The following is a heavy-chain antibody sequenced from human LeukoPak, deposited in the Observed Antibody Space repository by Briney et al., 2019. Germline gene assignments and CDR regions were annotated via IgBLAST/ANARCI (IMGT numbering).Heavy chain of an antibody. CDR2: ISSSSSTI. Sequence: TGGSLRLSCAASGFTFSSYSMNWVRQAPGKGLEWVSYISSSSSTIYYADSVKGRFTISRDNAKNSLYLQMNSLRDEDTAVYYCARDGIAAALGRERGYFQHWGQGTLVTASS. D-gene: IGHD6-13*01. CDR1: GFTFSSYS. V-gene: IGHV3-48*02. CDR3: ARDGIAAALGRERGYFQH. J-gene: IGHJ1*01.